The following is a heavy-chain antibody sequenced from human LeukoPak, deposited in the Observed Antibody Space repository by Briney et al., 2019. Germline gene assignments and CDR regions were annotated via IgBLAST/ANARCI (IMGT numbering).Heavy chain of an antibody. Sequence: SETLSLTCTVSGGPISSGGYYWSWIRQPPGKGLEWIGYIYHSGSTYYNPSLKRRVTISVDRSKNQFSLKLSSVTAADTAVYYCSRDRGRYSSSWDFDYWGQGTLVTVSS. V-gene: IGHV4-30-2*01. CDR2: IYHSGST. CDR1: GGPISSGGYY. D-gene: IGHD6-6*01. J-gene: IGHJ4*02. CDR3: SRDRGRYSSSWDFDY.